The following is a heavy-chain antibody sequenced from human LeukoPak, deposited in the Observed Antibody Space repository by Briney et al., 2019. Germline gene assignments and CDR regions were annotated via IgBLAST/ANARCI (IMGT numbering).Heavy chain of an antibody. V-gene: IGHV5-51*01. J-gene: IGHJ4*02. CDR2: IYPGDSDT. CDR3: ARRSGSRGSYSIDY. CDR1: GYSFINYW. D-gene: IGHD2-2*01. Sequence: GESLKISCKGSGYSFINYWIGWVRQMPGKGLEWMGLIYPGDSDTRYNPSFQGQVTISVDKSIDTTYLQWSSLKASDTAMYYCARRSGSRGSYSIDYWGQGTLVTVSS.